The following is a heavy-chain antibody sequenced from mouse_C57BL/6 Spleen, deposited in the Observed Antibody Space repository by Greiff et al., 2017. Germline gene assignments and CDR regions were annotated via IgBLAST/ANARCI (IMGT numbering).Heavy chain of an antibody. CDR2: IYPGNSDT. CDR3: TRSLTGSEGFAY. V-gene: IGHV1-5*01. Sequence: EVQLQQSGTVLARPGASVKMSCKTSGYTFTSYWMHWVKQRPGQGLEWIGAIYPGNSDTSYNQKFKGKAKLTAVTSASTAYMELSSLTNEDSAVYYCTRSLTGSEGFAYWGQGTLVTVSA. J-gene: IGHJ3*01. CDR1: GYTFTSYW. D-gene: IGHD4-1*01.